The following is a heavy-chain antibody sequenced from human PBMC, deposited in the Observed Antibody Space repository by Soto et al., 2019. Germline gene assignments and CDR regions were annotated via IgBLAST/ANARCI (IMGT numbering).Heavy chain of an antibody. V-gene: IGHV1-3*01. CDR1: GYTFTSYA. J-gene: IGHJ4*02. CDR2: NNAGTGAT. Sequence: ASVKVSCKASGYTFTSYAMHWVRQAPGQRLEWMGCNNAGTGATEYSQKFQDRVTITRDTSANTVYMEMNSLRSEDTAVYYCARFYGDPPQRTLNFDYWGQGTLVTVSS. D-gene: IGHD4-17*01. CDR3: ARFYGDPPQRTLNFDY.